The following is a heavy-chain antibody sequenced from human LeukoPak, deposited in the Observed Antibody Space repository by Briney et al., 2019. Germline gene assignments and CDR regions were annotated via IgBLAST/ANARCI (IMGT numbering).Heavy chain of an antibody. CDR3: ASSPLPIRGVINDYFDY. CDR2: IIPIFGTA. D-gene: IGHD3-10*01. V-gene: IGHV1-69*05. J-gene: IGHJ4*02. CDR1: GYTFTSYY. Sequence: SVKVSCKASGYTFTSYYMHWVRQAPGQGLEWMGGIIPIFGTANYAQKFQGRVTITTDESTSTAYMELSSLRSEDTAVYYCASSPLPIRGVINDYFDYWGQGTLVTVSS.